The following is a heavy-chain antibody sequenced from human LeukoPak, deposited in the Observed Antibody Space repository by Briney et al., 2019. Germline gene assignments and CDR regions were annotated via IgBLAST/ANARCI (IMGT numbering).Heavy chain of an antibody. D-gene: IGHD2-15*01. V-gene: IGHV1-2*02. CDR2: INPNSGGT. CDR3: ARDRRVTAPGYGY. CDR1: GYTFTGYY. Sequence: ASVKVSCKASGYTFTGYYMHWVRQAPGQGLEWMGWINPNSGGTNYAQKFQGRVTMTGDTSISTAYMELSRLRSDDTAVYYCARDRRVTAPGYGYWGQGTLVTVSS. J-gene: IGHJ4*02.